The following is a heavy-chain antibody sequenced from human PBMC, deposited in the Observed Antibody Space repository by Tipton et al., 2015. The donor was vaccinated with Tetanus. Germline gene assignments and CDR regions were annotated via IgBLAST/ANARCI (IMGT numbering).Heavy chain of an antibody. CDR1: GFVFTTYS. D-gene: IGHD1-1*01. CDR2: VSSGSTYT. Sequence: SLRLSCEASGFVFTTYSMNWFRQAPGRRLEWVASVSSGSTYTKFPDSLRGRFTISRDDAKNSVYLQVSSLRAEDTAVYYCTRDRDWTLDVWGQGTTVTVSS. J-gene: IGHJ6*02. V-gene: IGHV3-21*01. CDR3: TRDRDWTLDV.